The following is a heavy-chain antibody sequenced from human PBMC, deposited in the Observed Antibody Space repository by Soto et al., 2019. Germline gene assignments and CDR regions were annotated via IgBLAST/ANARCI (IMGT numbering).Heavy chain of an antibody. CDR1: GFTIGSYA. CDR2: VQSNHVT. D-gene: IGHD3-10*01. CDR3: AKWLRGGSYYCDF. V-gene: IGHV3-23*01. Sequence: PGGSLRLSCQVSGFTIGSYAMSWVRQAPGKGLEWVALVQSNHVTYYADSVRGRFTVSRDNSKNTLYLQMDSLRVGDTALYYCAKWLRGGSYYCDFWGQGAMVTVSS. J-gene: IGHJ4*02.